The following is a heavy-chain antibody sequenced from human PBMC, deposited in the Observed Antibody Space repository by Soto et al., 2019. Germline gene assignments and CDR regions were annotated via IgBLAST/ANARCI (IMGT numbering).Heavy chain of an antibody. CDR3: ARARTDAEGFGYYYGMDV. D-gene: IGHD3-10*01. CDR1: GDSIRSRNW. V-gene: IGHV4-4*02. J-gene: IGHJ6*02. CDR2: IYHSGNT. Sequence: PSETLSLTCAVSGDSIRSRNWWSWVRQSPGKGLEWVGEIYHSGNTNYNAPLKSRVIISLDESKNQFSLKLTSVTAADTAVYYCARARTDAEGFGYYYGMDVWGQGTTVTVSS.